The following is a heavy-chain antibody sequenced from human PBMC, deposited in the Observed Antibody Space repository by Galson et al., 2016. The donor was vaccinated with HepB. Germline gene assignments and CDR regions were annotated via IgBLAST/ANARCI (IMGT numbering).Heavy chain of an antibody. CDR1: GGSITRDTYY. J-gene: IGHJ5*02. V-gene: IGHV4-39*01. D-gene: IGHD1-26*01. CDR2: IYDDGTTY. Sequence: SETLSLTCIVSGGSITRDTYYWGWIRQPPGKGLEWIGIIYDDGTTYYYNPSLKSRVTISVVTTKNEFSLRLTSVTAADTAVYYCARKRERADWPDPWGPGTLVTVSP. CDR3: ARKRERADWPDP.